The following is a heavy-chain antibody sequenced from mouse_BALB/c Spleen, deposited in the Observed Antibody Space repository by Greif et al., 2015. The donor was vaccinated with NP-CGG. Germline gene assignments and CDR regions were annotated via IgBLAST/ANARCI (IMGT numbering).Heavy chain of an antibody. J-gene: IGHJ4*01. D-gene: IGHD1-2*01. CDR2: INPGNGGT. CDR1: GYTFPSSY. V-gene: IGHV1S81*02. CDR3: TREGTATGMDY. Sequence: VQAVESGAELVKPGASVKLSCKASGYTFPSSYMSWVKQRPGQGLEWIGEINPGNGGTNFNEKFKSKATLTVDKSSSTAYMQLSSLTSEDSAVYYCTREGTATGMDYWGQGTSVTVSS.